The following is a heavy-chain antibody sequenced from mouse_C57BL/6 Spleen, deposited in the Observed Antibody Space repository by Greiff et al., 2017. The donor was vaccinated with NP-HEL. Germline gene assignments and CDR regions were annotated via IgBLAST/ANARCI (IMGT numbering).Heavy chain of an antibody. D-gene: IGHD1-1*01. V-gene: IGHV1-5*01. CDR1: GYTFTSYW. Sequence: EVQLQESGTVLARPGASVKMSCKTSGYTFTSYWMHWVKQRPGQGLEWIGAIYPGNSDTSYNQKFKGKAKLTAVTSASTAYMELISLTNEDSAVYYCTRFYYYGSSYPYWYFDVWGTGTTVTVSS. J-gene: IGHJ1*03. CDR3: TRFYYYGSSYPYWYFDV. CDR2: IYPGNSDT.